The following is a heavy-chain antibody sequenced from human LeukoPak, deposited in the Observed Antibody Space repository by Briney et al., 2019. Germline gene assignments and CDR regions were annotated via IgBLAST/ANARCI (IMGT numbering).Heavy chain of an antibody. V-gene: IGHV4-61*02. J-gene: IGHJ5*02. CDR3: ARGQIVVVPAAIVSWFDP. Sequence: SETLSLTCTVSGGSISSGSYYWSWIRQPAGKGLEWIGRIYTSGSTNYNPSLKSRVTISVDTSKNQFSLKLSSVTAADTAVYYCARGQIVVVPAAIVSWFDPWGQGTLVTVSS. D-gene: IGHD2-2*02. CDR1: GGSISSGSYY. CDR2: IYTSGST.